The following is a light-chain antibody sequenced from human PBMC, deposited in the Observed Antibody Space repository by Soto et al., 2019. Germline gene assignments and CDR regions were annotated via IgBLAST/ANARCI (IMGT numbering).Light chain of an antibody. Sequence: DIQMTQSPSTLSASVGDRVTITCRASQSISSWLAWYQQKPGTAPKVLIYKASSLESGVPSRFSGSGSGTEFTLTISSLQPDDFATYYCQQYNSYWTLGQGTKVDIK. V-gene: IGKV1-5*03. J-gene: IGKJ1*01. CDR2: KAS. CDR3: QQYNSYWT. CDR1: QSISSW.